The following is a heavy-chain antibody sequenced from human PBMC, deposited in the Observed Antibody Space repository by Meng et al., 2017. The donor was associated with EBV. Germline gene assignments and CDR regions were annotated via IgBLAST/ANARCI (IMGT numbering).Heavy chain of an antibody. D-gene: IGHD6-13*01. V-gene: IGHV1-69*06. CDR1: GGTFRSYA. J-gene: IGHJ4*02. Sequence: QVQLVPYGLQGMKPGSSVKVSCNASGGTFRSYANSWVRKAPGQGLEWMGGIIPIFGTANYAQKFQGRVTITADKSTSTAYMELSSLRSEDTAVYYCARAEIAAAGRLDYWGQGTLVTVSS. CDR3: ARAEIAAAGRLDY. CDR2: IIPIFGTA.